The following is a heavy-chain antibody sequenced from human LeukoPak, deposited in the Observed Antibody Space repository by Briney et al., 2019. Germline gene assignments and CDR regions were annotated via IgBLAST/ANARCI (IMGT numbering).Heavy chain of an antibody. Sequence: GGSVRLSCAASGFTDSSNYMRGLRQAPGKGREWVSDIYSGGHTKYPDSLKGRFTISRDISKQTLYLQMISRRAEDACVYYCERGCHYGGNWFDPWGKGTMVTVSS. CDR3: ERGCHYGGNWFDP. CDR1: GFTDSSNY. J-gene: IGHJ5*02. D-gene: IGHD4-23*01. V-gene: IGHV3-66*02. CDR2: IYSGGHT.